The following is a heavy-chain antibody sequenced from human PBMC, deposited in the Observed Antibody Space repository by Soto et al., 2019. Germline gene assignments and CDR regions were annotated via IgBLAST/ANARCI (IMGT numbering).Heavy chain of an antibody. CDR2: IWYDGSSL. Sequence: GRYLRLSCAASGFTFSRYGKHWVRQARGRGLEWEAVIWYDGSSLYYADSVKGRFTISRDYPKDTLDLEMDSLRAEGTAVYYCARDREQWLVGYYFDYWGQGTLVTVSS. CDR1: GFTFSRYG. V-gene: IGHV3-33*01. J-gene: IGHJ4*02. CDR3: ARDREQWLVGYYFDY. D-gene: IGHD6-19*01.